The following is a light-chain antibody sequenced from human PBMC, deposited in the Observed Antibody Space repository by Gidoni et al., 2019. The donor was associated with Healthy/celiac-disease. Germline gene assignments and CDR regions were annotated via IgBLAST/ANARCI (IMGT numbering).Light chain of an antibody. CDR2: DAS. CDR1: QSISSW. Sequence: DIQMTQSPSTLSASVGDRVTITCLASQSISSWLAWYQQKPGKAPKLLIYDASSLESGVPSRFSGSGAGTEFTLTISSLKPDDFATYYCQQDNSYSWTFGQGTKVEIK. V-gene: IGKV1-5*01. J-gene: IGKJ1*01. CDR3: QQDNSYSWT.